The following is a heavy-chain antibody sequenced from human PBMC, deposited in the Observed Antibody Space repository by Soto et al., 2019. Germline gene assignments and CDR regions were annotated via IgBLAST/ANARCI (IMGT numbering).Heavy chain of an antibody. Sequence: PSETLSLTCAVSGYSISSSNWWGWIRQPPGKGLEWIGYIYYSGSTYYNPSLKSRVTMSVDTSKNQFPLKLSSVTAVDTAVYYCARNPGSFPYYGMDVWGQGTTVTVSS. CDR3: ARNPGSFPYYGMDV. V-gene: IGHV4-28*01. CDR2: IYYSGST. D-gene: IGHD6-19*01. CDR1: GYSISSSNW. J-gene: IGHJ6*02.